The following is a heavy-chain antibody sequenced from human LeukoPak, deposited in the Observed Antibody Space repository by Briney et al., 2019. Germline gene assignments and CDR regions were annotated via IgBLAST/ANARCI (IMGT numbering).Heavy chain of an antibody. V-gene: IGHV3-23*01. CDR1: GFTFSSYA. J-gene: IGHJ4*02. D-gene: IGHD3-22*01. CDR3: AKGVTKYYYDSSGYRH. CDR2: ISGSGGST. Sequence: PGGSLRLSCAASGFTFSSYAMSWVRQAPGKGLEWVSAISGSGGSTYYADSVKGRFTISRDNSKNTLYLQMNSLGAEDTAVYYCAKGVTKYYYDSSGYRHWGQGTLVTVSS.